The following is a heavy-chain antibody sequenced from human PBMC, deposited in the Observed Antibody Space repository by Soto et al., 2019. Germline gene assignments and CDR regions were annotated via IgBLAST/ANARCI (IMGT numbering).Heavy chain of an antibody. V-gene: IGHV3-23*01. J-gene: IGHJ6*02. CDR1: GFTFSSYA. D-gene: IGHD3-10*01. CDR3: AKDLRTMVRGAITPYGMDV. CDR2: ISGSGGST. Sequence: PGGSLRLSCAASGFTFSSYAMSWVRQAPGKGLEWVSAISGSGGSTYYADSVKGRFTISRDNSKNTLYLQMNSLRAEDTAVYYCAKDLRTMVRGAITPYGMDVWGQGTTVTVSS.